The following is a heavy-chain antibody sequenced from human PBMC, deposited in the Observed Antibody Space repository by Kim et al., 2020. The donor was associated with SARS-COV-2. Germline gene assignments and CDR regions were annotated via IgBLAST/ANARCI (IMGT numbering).Heavy chain of an antibody. CDR3: TRDREHLDY. CDR2: GTT. D-gene: IGHD1-26*01. Sequence: GTTEYAASVKGRFTISRDDSKSIAYLQMNSLKTEDTAVYYCTRDREHLDYWGQGTLVTVSS. V-gene: IGHV3-49*02. J-gene: IGHJ4*02.